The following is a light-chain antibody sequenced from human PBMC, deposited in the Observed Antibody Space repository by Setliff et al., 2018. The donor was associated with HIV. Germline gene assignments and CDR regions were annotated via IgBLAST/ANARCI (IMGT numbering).Light chain of an antibody. CDR2: GAS. CDR3: QQFGSARWT. V-gene: IGKV3-20*01. J-gene: IGKJ1*01. Sequence: EIVLTQSPGTLSLSPGERATLSCRASQSVSSSYLAWYQQKPGQAPRLLIYGASSRATGLPDRFSVSGSGTDFTLTISRLEPEDFAVYYCQQFGSARWTFGQGTKVDIK. CDR1: QSVSSSY.